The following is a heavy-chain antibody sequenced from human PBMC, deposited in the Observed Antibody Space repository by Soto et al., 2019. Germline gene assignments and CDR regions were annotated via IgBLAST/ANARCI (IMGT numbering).Heavy chain of an antibody. D-gene: IGHD3-22*01. CDR1: GFTFSSYE. Sequence: GGSLRLSCAASGFTFSSYEMNWVRQAPGKGLEWVSYISSSGSTIYYADSVKGRFTISRDNAKNSLYLQMNSLRAEDTAVYYCASLNYYDSSGYIDYWGQGTLVTVSS. V-gene: IGHV3-48*03. CDR3: ASLNYYDSSGYIDY. CDR2: ISSSGSTI. J-gene: IGHJ4*02.